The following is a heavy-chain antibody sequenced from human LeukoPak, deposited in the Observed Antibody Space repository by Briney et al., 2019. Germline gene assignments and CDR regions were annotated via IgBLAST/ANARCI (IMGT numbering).Heavy chain of an antibody. Sequence: ASVKVSCKASGYTFTGYYLHWVRQAPGQGLEWMGWINPSSGGTKYTQNFQGRVTMTRDTSINTAYMELSRLRSDDTAVYYCARGVYCTTTNCRMFDFWGQGTLVTVSS. CDR3: ARGVYCTTTNCRMFDF. D-gene: IGHD2-2*01. V-gene: IGHV1-2*02. CDR2: INPSSGGT. CDR1: GYTFTGYY. J-gene: IGHJ4*02.